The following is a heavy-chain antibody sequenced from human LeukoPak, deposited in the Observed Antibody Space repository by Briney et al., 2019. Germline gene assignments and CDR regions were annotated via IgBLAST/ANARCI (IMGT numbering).Heavy chain of an antibody. CDR2: ISAYNGNT. J-gene: IGHJ4*02. Sequence: ASVKVSCKASGYTFISYGISWVRQAPGQGLEWMGWISAYNGNTNYAQKVQGRVTMTTDTSTSTAYMELRSLRSDDTAVYYCARVMRFLEWSPLDYWGQGTLVTVSS. V-gene: IGHV1-18*01. D-gene: IGHD3-3*01. CDR3: ARVMRFLEWSPLDY. CDR1: GYTFISYG.